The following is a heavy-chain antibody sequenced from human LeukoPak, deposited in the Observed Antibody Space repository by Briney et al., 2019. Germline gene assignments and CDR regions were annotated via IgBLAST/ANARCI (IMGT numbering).Heavy chain of an antibody. Sequence: SETLSLTCTVSGGSISSYYWSWIRQPPGKGLEWIGYIYTSGSTNYNPSLKSRVTISVDTSKNQFSLKLSSVTAADTAVYYCVRHYYYYYMDVWGKGTTVTVSS. CDR3: VRHYYYYYMDV. CDR2: IYTSGST. V-gene: IGHV4-4*09. J-gene: IGHJ6*03. CDR1: GGSISSYY.